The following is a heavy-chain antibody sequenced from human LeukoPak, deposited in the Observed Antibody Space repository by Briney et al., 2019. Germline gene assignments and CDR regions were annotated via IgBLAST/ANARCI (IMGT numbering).Heavy chain of an antibody. CDR3: ARDRPYYYDSSGYQNDY. Sequence: ASVKVSCKASGYTFTSYYMHWVRQAPGQGLEWMGIINPSGGSTSYAQKFQGRVTMTRDTSTSTVHMELSSLRSEDTAVYYCARDRPYYYDSSGYQNDYWGQGTLVTVSS. CDR1: GYTFTSYY. CDR2: INPSGGST. J-gene: IGHJ4*02. D-gene: IGHD3-22*01. V-gene: IGHV1-46*01.